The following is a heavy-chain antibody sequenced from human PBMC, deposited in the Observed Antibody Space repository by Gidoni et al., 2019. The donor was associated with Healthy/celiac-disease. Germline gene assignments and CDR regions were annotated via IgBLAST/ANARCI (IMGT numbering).Heavy chain of an antibody. CDR2: IYPGDSDT. Sequence: EVQLVQSGAEVKKPGESMKISCKGAGYSCTSYLIGWVRQMPGKCLEWIGTIYPGDSDTRYSPSFQGQVTISADKSISTAYLQWSSLKASDTAMYYCARPHGAAGHWFDPWGQGTLVTVSS. J-gene: IGHJ5*02. CDR1: GYSCTSYL. V-gene: IGHV5-51*03. D-gene: IGHD6-13*01. CDR3: ARPHGAAGHWFDP.